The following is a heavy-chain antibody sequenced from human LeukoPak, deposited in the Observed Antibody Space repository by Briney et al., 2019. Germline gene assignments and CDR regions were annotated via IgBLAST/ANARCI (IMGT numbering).Heavy chain of an antibody. CDR2: IYSSGST. J-gene: IGHJ2*01. D-gene: IGHD2-2*01. CDR1: GGSISSYY. Sequence: PSETLSLTCTVSGGSISSYYWSWLRQPAGKGLEWIGRIYSSGSTNYNPSLKSRVTMSVDTSKNQFSLKLSSVTAADTAVYYCARGQYHLLYWYFDLWGRGTLVTVSS. V-gene: IGHV4-4*07. CDR3: ARGQYHLLYWYFDL.